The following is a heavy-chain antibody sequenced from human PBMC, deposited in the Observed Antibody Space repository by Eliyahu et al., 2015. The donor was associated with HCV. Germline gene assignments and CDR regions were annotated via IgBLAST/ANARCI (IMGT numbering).Heavy chain of an antibody. V-gene: IGHV3-30*18. J-gene: IGHJ4*02. CDR2: ISSDGSDK. CDR3: AKGITITFIIHY. CDR1: XXTFSSYX. D-gene: IGHD3-16*01. Sequence: QVQLVXSGGGVXQPGRXLRLSCAASXXTFSSYXMHWVRQAPGKGLEWVAVISSDGSDKYYADSVKGRFTISRDNSKNTLYLQMNSLRAEDTAVYYCAKGITITFIIHYWGQGTLVTVSS.